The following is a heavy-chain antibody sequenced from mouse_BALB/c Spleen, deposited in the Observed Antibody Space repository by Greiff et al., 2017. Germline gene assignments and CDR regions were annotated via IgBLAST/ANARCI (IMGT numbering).Heavy chain of an antibody. CDR2: IDPANGNT. CDR3: ASHYYGKDY. V-gene: IGHV14-3*02. CDR1: GYTFTSYY. J-gene: IGHJ2*01. Sequence: EVQLQQSGAELVKPGASVTLSCKASGYTFTSYYMYWVKQRPEQGLEWIGRIDPANGNTKYDPKFQGKATITADTSSNTAYLQLSSLTSEDTAVYYCASHYYGKDYWGQGTTLTVAS. D-gene: IGHD2-1*01.